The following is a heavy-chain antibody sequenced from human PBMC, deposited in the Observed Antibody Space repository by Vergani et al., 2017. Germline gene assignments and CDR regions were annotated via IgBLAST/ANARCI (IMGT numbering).Heavy chain of an antibody. CDR1: GFTFSSYA. D-gene: IGHD3-3*01. CDR3: AKDFGVVIMHSGGFDY. V-gene: IGHV3-23*01. J-gene: IGHJ4*02. CDR2: ISSSSSYI. Sequence: EVQLLESGGGLVQPGGSLRLSCAASGFTFSSYAMSWVRQAPGKGLEWVSSISSSSSYIYYADSVKGRFTISRDNSKNTLYLQMNSLRAEDTAVYYCAKDFGVVIMHSGGFDYWGQGTLVTVSS.